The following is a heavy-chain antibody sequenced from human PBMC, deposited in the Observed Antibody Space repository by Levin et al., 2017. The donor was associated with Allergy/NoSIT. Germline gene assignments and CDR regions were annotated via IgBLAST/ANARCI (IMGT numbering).Heavy chain of an antibody. CDR1: GGSISSGGYY. V-gene: IGHV4-31*03. CDR2: IYYSGST. J-gene: IGHJ5*02. CDR3: ARADAMVRGRGYGGYDYGVRGWARFDP. Sequence: TTSETLSLTCTVSGGSISSGGYYWSWIRQHPGKGLEWIGYIYYSGSTYYNPSLKSRVTISVDTSKNQFSLKLSSVTAADTAVYYCARADAMVRGRGYGGYDYGVRGWARFDPWGQGTLVTVSS. D-gene: IGHD5-12*01.